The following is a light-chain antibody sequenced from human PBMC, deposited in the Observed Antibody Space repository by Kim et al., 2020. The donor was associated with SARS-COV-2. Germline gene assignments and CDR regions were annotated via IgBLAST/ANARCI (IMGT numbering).Light chain of an antibody. J-gene: IGLJ3*02. V-gene: IGLV6-57*04. CDR2: EDN. CDR3: QSYDSSNHRV. Sequence: NFMLTQPHSVSESPGQTVTISCTRSSGSIASNYVQWYQQRPGSAPTTVIYEDNQRPSGVPDRFSGSIDSSSNSASLTISGLKTEDEADYYCQSYDSSNHRVFGGGTQLTVL. CDR1: SGSIASNY.